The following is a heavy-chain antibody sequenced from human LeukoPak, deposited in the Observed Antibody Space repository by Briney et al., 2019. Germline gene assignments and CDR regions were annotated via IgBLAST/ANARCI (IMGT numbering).Heavy chain of an antibody. CDR1: GGSISSSSYY. D-gene: IGHD3-22*01. CDR3: AREGAPITMIVVVITTVDAFDI. J-gene: IGHJ3*02. Sequence: SETLSLTCTVSGGSISSSSYYWGWIRQPPGKGLEWIGSIYYSGSTYYNLSLKSRVTISVDTSKNQFSLKLSSVTAADTAVYYCAREGAPITMIVVVITTVDAFDIWGQGTMVTVSS. CDR2: IYYSGST. V-gene: IGHV4-39*07.